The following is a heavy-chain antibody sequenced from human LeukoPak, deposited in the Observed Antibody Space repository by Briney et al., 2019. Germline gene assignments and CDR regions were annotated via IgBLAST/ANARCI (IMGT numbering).Heavy chain of an antibody. CDR3: ARAKYYYGSGSYYFDY. J-gene: IGHJ4*02. V-gene: IGHV4-59*11. CDR2: IYYSGST. CDR1: GGSISSHY. D-gene: IGHD3-10*01. Sequence: SETLSLTCTVSGGSISSHYWSWIRQPPGKGLEWIGYIYYSGSTNYNPSLKSRVTISVDTSKNQFSLKLSSVTAADTAVYYCARAKYYYGSGSYYFDYWGQGTLVTVSS.